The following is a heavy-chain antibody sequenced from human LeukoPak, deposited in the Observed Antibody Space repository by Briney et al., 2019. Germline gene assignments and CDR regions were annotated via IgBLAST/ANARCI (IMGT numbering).Heavy chain of an antibody. CDR3: ARLGYSSNHFDC. D-gene: IGHD6-13*01. Sequence: GESLKISCKCSVYSFTINWIGGARQIPGKGLEWRGIIYPGDSDTRSSPSFQGQVTISANNPISTAYLRWSSLKASDTAMYSCARLGYSSNHFDCWGQGTLVTVSS. J-gene: IGHJ4*02. V-gene: IGHV5-51*01. CDR1: VYSFTINW. CDR2: IYPGDSDT.